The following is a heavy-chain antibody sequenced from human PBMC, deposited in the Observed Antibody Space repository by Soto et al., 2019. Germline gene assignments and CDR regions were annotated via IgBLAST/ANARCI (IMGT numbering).Heavy chain of an antibody. D-gene: IGHD3-3*01. J-gene: IGHJ4*02. CDR1: GFTFDDYA. V-gene: IGHV3-9*01. Sequence: EVHLVESGGGLVQPGRSLRLSCAASGFTFDDYAMHWVRQVPGKGLEWVSSISWNSGNIVYADSVKGRFTISRDSANNSLYLQMNVLKTEDTALYYCAKGAVTSIFAYFDYWGQGTLVTVSS. CDR2: ISWNSGNI. CDR3: AKGAVTSIFAYFDY.